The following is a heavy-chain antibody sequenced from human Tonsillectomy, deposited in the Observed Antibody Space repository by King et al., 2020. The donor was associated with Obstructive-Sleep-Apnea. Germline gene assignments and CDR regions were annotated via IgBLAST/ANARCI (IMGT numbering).Heavy chain of an antibody. J-gene: IGHJ4*02. Sequence: QLVQSGAEVKKPGASVKVSCKASGYTFTGYYIHWVRQAPGQGLEWMGWINPDSGGTDYAQKFQGRVTMTSDASISTAYMDLSRLRSDDTAVYYCARVVTDYYDSSGYLYWGQGTLVSVSS. CDR1: GYTFTGYY. V-gene: IGHV1-2*02. CDR3: ARVVTDYYDSSGYLY. D-gene: IGHD3-22*01. CDR2: INPDSGGT.